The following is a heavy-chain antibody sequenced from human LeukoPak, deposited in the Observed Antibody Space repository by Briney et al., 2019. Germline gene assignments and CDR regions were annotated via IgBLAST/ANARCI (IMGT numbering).Heavy chain of an antibody. V-gene: IGHV3-64D*09. Sequence: PGGSLRLSCSASGFTFSSYAMHWVRQAPGKGLEYVSAISSNGVSTYYADSVKGRFTISRDNSKNTLYLQMSSLRAEDTAVCYCVRGPYYYGSGSYYKGLDYWGQGTLVTVSS. CDR2: ISSNGVST. D-gene: IGHD3-10*01. J-gene: IGHJ4*02. CDR3: VRGPYYYGSGSYYKGLDY. CDR1: GFTFSSYA.